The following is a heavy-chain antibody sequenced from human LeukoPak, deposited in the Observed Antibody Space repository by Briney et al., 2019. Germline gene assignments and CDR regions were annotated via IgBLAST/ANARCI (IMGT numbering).Heavy chain of an antibody. J-gene: IGHJ4*02. Sequence: GGSLRLSCAASGFTFSMYAMSWVRQAPGKGLEWVSAISATGAYTYSPDFVKGRFTISRDNSKNTLFLEMKSLRAEDTAVYYCAKDQIDYDSSFDYWGQGTLVTVSS. D-gene: IGHD3-22*01. CDR1: GFTFSMYA. V-gene: IGHV3-23*01. CDR3: AKDQIDYDSSFDY. CDR2: ISATGAYT.